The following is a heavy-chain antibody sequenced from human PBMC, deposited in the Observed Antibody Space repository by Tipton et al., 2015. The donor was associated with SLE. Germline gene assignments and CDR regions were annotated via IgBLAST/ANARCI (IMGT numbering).Heavy chain of an antibody. CDR1: GGSVSSGGYY. D-gene: IGHD1/OR15-1a*01. V-gene: IGHV4-31*03. CDR2: IYNSGGT. CDR3: ARSRDKTTDAFDI. J-gene: IGHJ3*02. Sequence: TLSLTCTVSGGSVSSGGYYWSWIRQHPGKGLEWIGYIYNSGGTDYNPSLKSRLTISVDTSKNQLSLRLSSVTAADTAVYYCARSRDKTTDAFDIWGQGTMVTVSS.